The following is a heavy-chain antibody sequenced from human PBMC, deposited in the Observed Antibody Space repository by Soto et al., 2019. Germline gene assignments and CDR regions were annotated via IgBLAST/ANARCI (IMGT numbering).Heavy chain of an antibody. CDR3: ASTRMIVPHFDY. D-gene: IGHD3-22*01. V-gene: IGHV4-59*08. Sequence: SETLSLTCTVSGGSLSSYYWSWIRQPPGKGLEWIGYIYYSGSTNYNPSLKSRVTISVDTSKNQFSLKLSSVTAADTAVYYCASTRMIVPHFDYWGQGTLVTVSS. CDR2: IYYSGST. J-gene: IGHJ4*02. CDR1: GGSLSSYY.